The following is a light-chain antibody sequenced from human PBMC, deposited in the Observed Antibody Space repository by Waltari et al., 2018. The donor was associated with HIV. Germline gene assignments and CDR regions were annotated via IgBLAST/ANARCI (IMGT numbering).Light chain of an antibody. CDR3: MQGTYWPRT. V-gene: IGKV2-30*01. CDR1: RRLVYNGGDTV. Sequence: DVVMTQSPLSLPVTLGQPASISCSSTRRLVYNGGDTVLSWFHQRPGQPPRRLIHNVSIRDSGVPDRFSGRGSGSDFTLRISRVEAEDVGIYYCMQGTYWPRTFGQGTKVEIK. CDR2: NVS. J-gene: IGKJ1*01.